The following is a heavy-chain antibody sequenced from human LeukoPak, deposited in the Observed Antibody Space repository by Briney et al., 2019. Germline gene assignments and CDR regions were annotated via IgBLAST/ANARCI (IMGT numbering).Heavy chain of an antibody. CDR1: GGTFSSYA. V-gene: IGHV1-69*04. J-gene: IGHJ4*02. CDR3: ARDYYDSSGYYYGAYYFDY. CDR2: IIPILGIA. D-gene: IGHD3-22*01. Sequence: ASVKVSCKASGGTFSSYAISWVRQAPGQGLEWMGRIIPILGIANYAQKFQGRVTIPADKSTSTAYMELSSLRSEDTAVYYCARDYYDSSGYYYGAYYFDYWGQGTLVTVSS.